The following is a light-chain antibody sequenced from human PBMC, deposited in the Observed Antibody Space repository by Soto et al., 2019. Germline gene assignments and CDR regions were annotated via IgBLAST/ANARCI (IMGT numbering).Light chain of an antibody. V-gene: IGKV3-15*01. Sequence: EIMMTRSRATPSVSTGESATLSCRESKSISSKLAWYQQKPGQAPRLFISGASNRATGIPARFIGSGAGTDFTLTITKLEPEDFAVYCCQLYGGSPITFGLGTRL. CDR2: GAS. J-gene: IGKJ5*01. CDR1: KSISSK. CDR3: QLYGGSPIT.